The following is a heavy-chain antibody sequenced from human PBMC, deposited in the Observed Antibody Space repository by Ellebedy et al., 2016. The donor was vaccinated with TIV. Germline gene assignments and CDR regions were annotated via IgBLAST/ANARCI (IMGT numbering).Heavy chain of an antibody. J-gene: IGHJ6*02. D-gene: IGHD5-18*01. CDR1: GYSFTSYW. CDR3: ARQADTAMSYYYYGMDV. V-gene: IGHV5-51*07. Sequence: KVSCKGSGYSFTSYWIGWVHQMPGKGLELMGIIYPGDSDTRYSPSFHGQVTISADKSISTAYLQWSSLNASDTAMYYCARQADTAMSYYYYGMDVWGQGTTVTVSS. CDR2: IYPGDSDT.